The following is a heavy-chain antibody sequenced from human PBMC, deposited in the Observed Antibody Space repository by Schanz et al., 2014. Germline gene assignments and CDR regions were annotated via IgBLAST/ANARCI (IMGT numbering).Heavy chain of an antibody. CDR2: ISHSGGSK. J-gene: IGHJ6*02. CDR1: GFTFNSYA. Sequence: EVRLVESGGGLVQPGGSLRLSCAASGFTFNSYAMTWVRQAPGKGLEWVSSISHSGGSKYYADSVKGRFTISRDNSENTLYLQMNSLSADDTAVFYCAKGMGYCSGGTCYDYYYYGLDVWGQGTTVTVSS. V-gene: IGHV3-23*04. D-gene: IGHD2-15*01. CDR3: AKGMGYCSGGTCYDYYYYGLDV.